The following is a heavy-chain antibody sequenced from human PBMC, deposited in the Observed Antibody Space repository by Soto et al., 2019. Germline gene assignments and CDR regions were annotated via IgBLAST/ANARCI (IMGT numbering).Heavy chain of an antibody. D-gene: IGHD6-19*01. CDR3: ARGGIAVAGRHYFDY. CDR2: ISSSSSYI. CDR1: GFTFSSYS. Sequence: EVQLVESGGGLVKPGGSLRLSCAASGFTFSSYSMNWVRQAPGKGLEWVSSISSSSSYIYYADSVKGRFTISRDNAKNSLYLQMNSLRAEDTAVYYCARGGIAVAGRHYFDYWGQGTLVTVSS. J-gene: IGHJ4*02. V-gene: IGHV3-21*01.